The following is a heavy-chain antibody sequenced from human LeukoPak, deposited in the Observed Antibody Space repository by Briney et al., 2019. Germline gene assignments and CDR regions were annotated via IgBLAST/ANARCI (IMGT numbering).Heavy chain of an antibody. Sequence: GGSLRLSCVASGFTFNDYDMIWVRQAPGKGLQWVSYISGSGTTRSYADSVKGRFTISRDNAKKSLYLQMNSLRVEDTAIYYCARNTPGLGYWGQGTLVTVSS. V-gene: IGHV3-48*03. J-gene: IGHJ4*02. CDR3: ARNTPGLGY. D-gene: IGHD3-16*01. CDR1: GFTFNDYD. CDR2: ISGSGTTR.